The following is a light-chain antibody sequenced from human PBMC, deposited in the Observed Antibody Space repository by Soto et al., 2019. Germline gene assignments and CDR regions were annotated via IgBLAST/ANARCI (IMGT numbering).Light chain of an antibody. J-gene: IGKJ1*01. Sequence: AIQMTQSPSSLSASVGDRVTITCRASQGIRTDLGWNQQRPGKAHKVLIYGASTLPSGVPSRFSGSGSGTGFTLTISSLQPEDLSVYYCLQDYTYPRTFGQGTKVEIK. CDR2: GAS. CDR3: LQDYTYPRT. CDR1: QGIRTD. V-gene: IGKV1-6*01.